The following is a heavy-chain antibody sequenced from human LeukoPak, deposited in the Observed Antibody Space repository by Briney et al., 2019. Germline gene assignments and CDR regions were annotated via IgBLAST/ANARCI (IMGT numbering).Heavy chain of an antibody. Sequence: PSETLSLTCTVSGGSISSYYWSWIRQPPGKGLEWIGYIYYSGGTNYNPSLKSRVTISVDTSKNQFSLKLSSVTAADTAVYYCARLLDCSSTSCYRYYYYYGMDVWGQGTTVTVSS. J-gene: IGHJ6*02. CDR2: IYYSGGT. CDR3: ARLLDCSSTSCYRYYYYYGMDV. V-gene: IGHV4-59*08. D-gene: IGHD2-2*02. CDR1: GGSISSYY.